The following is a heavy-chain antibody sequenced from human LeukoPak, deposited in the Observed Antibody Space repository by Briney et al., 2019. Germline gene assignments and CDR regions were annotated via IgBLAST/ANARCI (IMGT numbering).Heavy chain of an antibody. CDR3: ARVHFWSGYYLDY. CDR1: GFTVSSNY. V-gene: IGHV3-66*02. J-gene: IGHJ4*02. D-gene: IGHD3-3*02. Sequence: GGSLRLSCAASGFTVSSNYMSWVRQAPGKELEWVSVIYSGGSTYYADSVKGRFTISRDNSKNTLYLQMNSLRAEDTAVYYCARVHFWSGYYLDYWGQGTLVTVSS. CDR2: IYSGGST.